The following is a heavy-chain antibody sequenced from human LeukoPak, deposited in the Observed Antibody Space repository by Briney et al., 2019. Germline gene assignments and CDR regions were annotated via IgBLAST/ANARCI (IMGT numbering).Heavy chain of an antibody. D-gene: IGHD6-19*01. CDR3: ARRAIAVAGTVRSGFDY. CDR1: GGSITSPY. CDR2: MYYSGSA. J-gene: IGHJ4*02. V-gene: IGHV4-59*08. Sequence: SETLSLTCTVSGGSITSPYWSWIRQPPGKGLEWIAYMYYSGSASYNPSLKSRVTISVDTSKNQFSLKLSSVTAADTAVYYCARRAIAVAGTVRSGFDYWGQGTLVTVSS.